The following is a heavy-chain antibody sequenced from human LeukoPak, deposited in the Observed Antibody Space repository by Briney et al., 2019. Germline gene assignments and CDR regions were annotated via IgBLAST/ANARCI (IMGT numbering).Heavy chain of an antibody. CDR3: ARDGPAAAGTTDALDI. CDR1: GGSISSYY. Sequence: PSETLSLTCTVSGGSISSYYWSWIRQPAGKGLEWIGRIYTSGSTNYNPSLKSRVTMSVDTSKNQFSLKLSSVTAADTAVYYCARDGPAAAGTTDALDIWGQGTMVTVSS. D-gene: IGHD6-13*01. V-gene: IGHV4-4*07. J-gene: IGHJ3*02. CDR2: IYTSGST.